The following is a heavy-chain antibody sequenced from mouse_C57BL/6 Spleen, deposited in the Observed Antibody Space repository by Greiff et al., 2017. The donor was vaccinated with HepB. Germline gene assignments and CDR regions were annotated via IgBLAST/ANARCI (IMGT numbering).Heavy chain of an antibody. CDR1: GYTFTSYW. J-gene: IGHJ2*01. D-gene: IGHD1-1*01. V-gene: IGHV1-61*01. Sequence: QVQLKQPGAELVRPGSSVKLSCKASGYTFTSYWMDWVKQRPGQGLEWIGNIYPSDSETHYNQKFKDKATLTVDKSSSTAYMQLSSLTSEDSAVYYCARRDYGSSWDYWGQGTTLTVSS. CDR3: ARRDYGSSWDY. CDR2: IYPSDSET.